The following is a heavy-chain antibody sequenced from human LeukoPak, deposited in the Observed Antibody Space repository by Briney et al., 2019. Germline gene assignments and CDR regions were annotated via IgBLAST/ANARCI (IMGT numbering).Heavy chain of an antibody. Sequence: GGSLRLSCAASGFTFSSYEMNWVRQAPGKGLEWVSYISSSGSTIYYADSVKGRFTISRDNAKNSLYLQMNSLRAEDTAVYYCARDPLWFGEWSAFDIWGQGTMVTVS. D-gene: IGHD3-10*01. V-gene: IGHV3-48*03. CDR2: ISSSGSTI. CDR3: ARDPLWFGEWSAFDI. J-gene: IGHJ3*02. CDR1: GFTFSSYE.